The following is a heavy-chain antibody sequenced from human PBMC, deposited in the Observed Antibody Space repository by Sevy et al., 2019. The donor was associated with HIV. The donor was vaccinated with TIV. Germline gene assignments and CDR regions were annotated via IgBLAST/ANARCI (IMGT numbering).Heavy chain of an antibody. CDR3: ARAVWSSSSTFDY. J-gene: IGHJ4*02. D-gene: IGHD6-13*01. V-gene: IGHV1-69*13. CDR1: GGTFSSYA. Sequence: ASVKVSCKASGGTFSSYAISWVRQAPGQGLEWIGGIIPIFGTANYAQKFQGRVTITADESTSTAYMELSSLRSEDTAVYYCARAVWSSSSTFDYWGQGTLVTVSS. CDR2: IIPIFGTA.